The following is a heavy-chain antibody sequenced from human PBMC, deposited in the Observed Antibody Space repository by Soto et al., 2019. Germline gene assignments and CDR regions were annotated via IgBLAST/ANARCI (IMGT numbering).Heavy chain of an antibody. V-gene: IGHV4-39*01. CDR2: IYYSGST. J-gene: IGHJ6*04. CDR1: GGSISSSSYY. CDR3: ASHSSRWYYFHYYYYGMDV. D-gene: IGHD6-13*01. Sequence: PSETLSLTCTVSGGSISSSSYYWGWIRQPPGKGLEWIGSIYYSGSTYYNPSLKSRVTISVDTSKNQFSLKLSSVTAADTAVYYCASHSSRWYYFHYYYYGMDVCGEGTTVPVSS.